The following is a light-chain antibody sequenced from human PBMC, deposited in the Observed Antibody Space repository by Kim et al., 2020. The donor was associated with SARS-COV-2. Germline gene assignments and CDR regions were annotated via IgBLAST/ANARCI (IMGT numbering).Light chain of an antibody. CDR3: QQYDTSPWT. CDR1: QSVSNNY. CDR2: GTS. Sequence: SPGERATLSCRTSQSVSNNYLAWYQQKPGQAPRLLIYGTSSRATGIPDRFSGSGSGTDFTLTISRPEPEDFAVFYCQQYDTSPWTFGQGTKVEI. V-gene: IGKV3-20*01. J-gene: IGKJ1*01.